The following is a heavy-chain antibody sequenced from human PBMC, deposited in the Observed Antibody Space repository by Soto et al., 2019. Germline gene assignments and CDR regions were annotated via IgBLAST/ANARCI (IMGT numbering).Heavy chain of an antibody. D-gene: IGHD5-12*01. CDR1: GFTFNIFG. J-gene: IGHJ4*02. CDR2: ISNDGTNK. CDR3: AKGSTRWLESLLHY. Sequence: GGSLILSCAASGFTFNIFGMHWVRQAPGKGLEWVALISNDGTNKYYADSVRGRFTISRDSSKNTVFLQMDSLRADDTAVYYCAKGSTRWLESLLHYWGQGTLVTSP. V-gene: IGHV3-30*18.